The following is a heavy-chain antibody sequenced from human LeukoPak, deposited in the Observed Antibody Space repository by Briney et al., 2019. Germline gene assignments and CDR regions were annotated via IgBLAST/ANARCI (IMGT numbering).Heavy chain of an antibody. CDR1: GFTFSSYS. J-gene: IGHJ5*02. V-gene: IGHV3-21*01. D-gene: IGHD6-13*01. CDR2: ISSSSSYI. Sequence: GGSLRLSCAASGFTFSSYSMNWVRQAPGKGLEWVSSISSSSSYIYYADSVKGRFTTSRDNAKNSLYLQMNSLRAEDTAVYYCARAGIAAAGMSWFDPWGQGTLVTVSS. CDR3: ARAGIAAAGMSWFDP.